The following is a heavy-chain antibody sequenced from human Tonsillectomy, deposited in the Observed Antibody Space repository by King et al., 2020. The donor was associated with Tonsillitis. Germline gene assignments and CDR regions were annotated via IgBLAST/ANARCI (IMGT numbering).Heavy chain of an antibody. CDR3: AREDNYYFDY. CDR2: IYYSGST. V-gene: IGHV4-59*01. CDR1: GGSISSYY. J-gene: IGHJ4*02. Sequence: VQLQESGPGLVKPSETLSLTRTVSGGSISSYYWSWIRQPPGKGLEWIGYIYYSGSTNYNPSLKSRVTISVDTSKNQFSLKLSSVTAADTAVYYCAREDNYYFDYWGQGTLVTVSS. D-gene: IGHD1-1*01.